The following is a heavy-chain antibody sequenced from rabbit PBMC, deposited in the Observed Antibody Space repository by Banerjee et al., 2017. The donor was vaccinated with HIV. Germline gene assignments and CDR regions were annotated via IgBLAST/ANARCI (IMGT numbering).Heavy chain of an antibody. V-gene: IGHV1S45*01. CDR3: ARETGSTGYAFNL. CDR1: GFSFSSSYY. Sequence: QEQLEESGGDLVKPEGSLTLTCTASGFSFSSSYYMCWVRQAPGKGLEWIACIDSSGGRTWYASWAKGRFTISKTSSTTVTLQMTSLTAADTATYFCARETGSTGYAFNLWGQGTLVTVS. CDR2: IDSSGGRT. D-gene: IGHD6-1*01. J-gene: IGHJ4*01.